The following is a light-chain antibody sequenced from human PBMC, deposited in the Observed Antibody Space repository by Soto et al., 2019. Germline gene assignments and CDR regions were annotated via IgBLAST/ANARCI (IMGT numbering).Light chain of an antibody. Sequence: EIVLTQSPGPLSLSPGERATLSCRASQSLSSSFLAWYQHKPGQAPRVLIYGASSRATGIPDRFSGSGSGTDFTLSISRLEPEDFAVYYCQQYGNSPVTFGGGTKVEIK. CDR1: QSLSSSF. V-gene: IGKV3-20*01. J-gene: IGKJ4*01. CDR3: QQYGNSPVT. CDR2: GAS.